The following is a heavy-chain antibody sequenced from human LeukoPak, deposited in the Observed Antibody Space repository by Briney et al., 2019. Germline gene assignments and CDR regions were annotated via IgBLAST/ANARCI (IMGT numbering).Heavy chain of an antibody. Sequence: GGSLRLSCAASGFTFDDYAMHWVRQAPGKGLEWVSVISWNSGSIGYADSVKGRFTISRDNAKNSLYLQMNSLRAEDTALYYCAKASLVVDYYYYYGMDVWGQGTTVTVSS. J-gene: IGHJ6*02. CDR3: AKASLVVDYYYYYGMDV. CDR2: ISWNSGSI. V-gene: IGHV3-9*01. D-gene: IGHD2-15*01. CDR1: GFTFDDYA.